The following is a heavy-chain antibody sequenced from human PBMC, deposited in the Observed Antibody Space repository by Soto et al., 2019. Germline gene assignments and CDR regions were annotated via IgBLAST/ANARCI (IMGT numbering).Heavy chain of an antibody. CDR1: GFTFSDYA. V-gene: IGHV3-30*18. CDR2: VSHDGRNT. Sequence: VQLVESGGGVVQPGRSLRLSCAASGFTFSDYAMHWVRQAPGKGLEWVAVVSHDGRNTQYADSVKGRFTISRDSSKNTASLEMTSLRAEDTAVYYCAKGGRQWLVTSDFNYWGQGALVTVSS. J-gene: IGHJ4*02. CDR3: AKGGRQWLVTSDFNY. D-gene: IGHD6-19*01.